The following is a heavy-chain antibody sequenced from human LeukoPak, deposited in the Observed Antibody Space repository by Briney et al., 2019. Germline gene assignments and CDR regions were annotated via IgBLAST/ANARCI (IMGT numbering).Heavy chain of an antibody. Sequence: SETLSLTCAVYGGSFSGYYWSWIRQPPGKGLEWIGEIKHSGSTNYNPSLKSRVTISVDTSKNQFSLKLSSVTAADTAVYYCARRKGYCSGGSCYAFGYWGQGTLVTVSS. D-gene: IGHD2-15*01. V-gene: IGHV4-34*01. J-gene: IGHJ4*02. CDR2: IKHSGST. CDR1: GGSFSGYY. CDR3: ARRKGYCSGGSCYAFGY.